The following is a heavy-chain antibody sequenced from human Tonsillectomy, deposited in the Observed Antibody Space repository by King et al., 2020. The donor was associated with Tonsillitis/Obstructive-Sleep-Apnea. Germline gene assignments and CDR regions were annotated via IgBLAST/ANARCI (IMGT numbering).Heavy chain of an antibody. V-gene: IGHV4-59*12. Sequence: QLQESGPGLVKPSETLSLTCTVSGGSISSYYWSWIRQTPGKGLEWIGYIYYSGSTNYNPSLKSRVTISVDKSKNQFSLQLSSVTAADTAVYYCARVRGVWFGELSKYYFDYWGQGTLVTVSS. CDR3: ARVRGVWFGELSKYYFDY. J-gene: IGHJ4*02. D-gene: IGHD3-10*01. CDR2: IYYSGST. CDR1: GGSISSYY.